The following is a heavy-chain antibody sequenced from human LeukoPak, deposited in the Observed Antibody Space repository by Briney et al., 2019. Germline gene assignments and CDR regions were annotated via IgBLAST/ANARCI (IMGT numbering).Heavy chain of an antibody. CDR1: GYTFTSYG. Sequence: ASVKVACKASGYTFTSYGISWVRQTPGQALEWMGWISDYNGNTNYAQKLQGRVTMTTDTSTSTAYMELRSLRSDDTAVYYCARRDSSSWYHYWGQGTLVTVSS. V-gene: IGHV1-18*01. J-gene: IGHJ4*02. CDR2: ISDYNGNT. CDR3: ARRDSSSWYHY. D-gene: IGHD6-13*01.